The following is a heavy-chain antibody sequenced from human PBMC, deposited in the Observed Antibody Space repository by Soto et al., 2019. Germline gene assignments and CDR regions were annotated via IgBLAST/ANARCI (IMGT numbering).Heavy chain of an antibody. CDR1: RYTFTNFY. CDR2: INPSGGST. J-gene: IGHJ6*04. Sequence: ASVKVSCKASRYTFTNFYIHWLRQAPGQGLEWMGIINPSGGSTTYPQKFQGRVTMTRDTSTSTVHMELITLRSEDTAVYYCARSQVGRPLDARGTGTTVTVSS. V-gene: IGHV1-46*01. D-gene: IGHD1-26*01. CDR3: ARSQVGRPLDA.